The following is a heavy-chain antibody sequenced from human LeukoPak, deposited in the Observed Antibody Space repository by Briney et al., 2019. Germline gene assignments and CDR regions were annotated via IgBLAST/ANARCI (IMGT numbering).Heavy chain of an antibody. V-gene: IGHV4-59*12. CDR2: IYDSGST. D-gene: IGHD3-16*01. CDR3: ARNGGGFDY. J-gene: IGHJ4*02. CDR1: GGSTSSYY. Sequence: PSETLSLTCTVSGGSTSSYYWSWIRQPPGKGLEWIGYIYDSGSTNYNPSLKSRVTMSVDTSKNQYSLKLSSVTGADTAVYYCARNGGGFDYWGQGTLVTVSS.